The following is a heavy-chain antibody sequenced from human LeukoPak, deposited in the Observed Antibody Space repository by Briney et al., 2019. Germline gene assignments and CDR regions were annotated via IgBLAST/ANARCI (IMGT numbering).Heavy chain of an antibody. CDR3: ARDHQLVAFDP. CDR2: INSNSGGT. CDR1: GYTFTDSY. D-gene: IGHD6-13*01. J-gene: IGHJ5*02. V-gene: IGHV1-2*02. Sequence: ASVKVSCKASGYTFTDSYMHWVRQAPGQGLEWMGWINSNSGGTKYAQKFQGRVTMTRDTSISTAYMELRRLRSDDTAVYYCARDHQLVAFDPWGEGTLVTVSS.